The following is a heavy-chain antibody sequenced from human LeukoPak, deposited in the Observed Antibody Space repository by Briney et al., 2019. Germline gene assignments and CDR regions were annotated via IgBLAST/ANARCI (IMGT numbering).Heavy chain of an antibody. Sequence: ASVKVSCKASGYTFTGYYIHWVRQATGQGLEWMGWMNPDSGNTGYAQKFQGRVTMTRNTSISTAYMELSSLRSEDTAVYYCARLDYGSGSYYIGYWGQGTLVTVSS. D-gene: IGHD3-10*01. J-gene: IGHJ4*02. CDR3: ARLDYGSGSYYIGY. CDR2: MNPDSGNT. V-gene: IGHV1-8*02. CDR1: GYTFTGYY.